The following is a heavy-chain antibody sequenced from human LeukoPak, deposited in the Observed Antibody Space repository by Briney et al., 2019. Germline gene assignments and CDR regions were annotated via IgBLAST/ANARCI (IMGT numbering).Heavy chain of an antibody. J-gene: IGHJ4*02. Sequence: ASVKVSCKASGYTFTSYDINWVRQATGQGLEWMGWMNPNSGNTGYAPKFQGRVTMTRNTSMSTAYMELSSLRSEDTAVYYCARGPQRGAYQPLLEWLPCGDYWGQGTLVTVSS. CDR3: ARGPQRGAYQPLLEWLPCGDY. D-gene: IGHD2-2*01. CDR2: MNPNSGNT. V-gene: IGHV1-8*01. CDR1: GYTFTSYD.